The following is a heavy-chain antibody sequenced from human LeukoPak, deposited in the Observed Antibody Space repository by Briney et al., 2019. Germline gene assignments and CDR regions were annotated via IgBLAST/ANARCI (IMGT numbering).Heavy chain of an antibody. J-gene: IGHJ3*01. CDR2: ISRSGST. D-gene: IGHD3-9*01. CDR3: AKGGYFDFEN. V-gene: IGHV3-23*01. Sequence: GGSLRLSCSASGFTFSTYDMQWVRQAPGMGLEWVSGISRSGSTYYTDSVKGRFTISRDNPKNTLDLQMNSLRAEDTAVYYCAKGGYFDFENWGQGTRVTVSS. CDR1: GFTFSTYD.